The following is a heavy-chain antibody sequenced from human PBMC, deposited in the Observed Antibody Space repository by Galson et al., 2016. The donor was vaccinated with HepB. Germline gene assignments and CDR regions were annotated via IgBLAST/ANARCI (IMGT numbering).Heavy chain of an antibody. Sequence: SLRLSCAASGVIFSRYAMHWVRQAPGKRLEWMAIISYDGNYKYYADSVKGRFTISRDNSKNMVYLQMNSLRGEDTAVYSCAKDLRGSFYAMDVWGQGTTVTVSS. CDR1: GVIFSRYA. D-gene: IGHD2-15*01. CDR2: ISYDGNYK. J-gene: IGHJ6*02. V-gene: IGHV3-30*18. CDR3: AKDLRGSFYAMDV.